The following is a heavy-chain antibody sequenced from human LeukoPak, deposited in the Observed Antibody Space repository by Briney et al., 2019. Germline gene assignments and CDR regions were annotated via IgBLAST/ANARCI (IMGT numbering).Heavy chain of an antibody. CDR2: INPNSGGT. CDR3: ARSTTTADPSFDY. Sequence: GASVKVSCKASGYTFTGYYMHCVRQAPGQGLEWMGWINPNSGGTNYAQKFQGRVTMTRDTSISTAYMELSRLRSDDTAVYYCARSTTTADPSFDYWGQGTLVTVSS. D-gene: IGHD4-17*01. V-gene: IGHV1-2*02. J-gene: IGHJ4*02. CDR1: GYTFTGYY.